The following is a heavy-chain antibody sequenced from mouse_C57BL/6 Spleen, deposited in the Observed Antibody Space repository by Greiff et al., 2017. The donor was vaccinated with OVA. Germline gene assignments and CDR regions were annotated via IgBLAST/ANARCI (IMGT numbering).Heavy chain of an antibody. CDR3: ARAMITACGRYFGY. CDR2: ISPRSGNT. CDR1: GYTFTSSG. D-gene: IGHD2-4*01. J-gene: IGHJ2*01. Sequence: QVQLQQSGAELARPGASVKLSCKASGYTFTSSGISWVKQRTGKGLEWIGEISPRSGNTNYNEQFKCKATLTADKSSSTAYMELRSLTSEDSAVYFCARAMITACGRYFGYWGQGTTLTVSS. V-gene: IGHV1-81*01.